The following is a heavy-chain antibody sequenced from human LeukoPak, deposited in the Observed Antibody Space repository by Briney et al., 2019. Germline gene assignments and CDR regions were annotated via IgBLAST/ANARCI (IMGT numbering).Heavy chain of an antibody. J-gene: IGHJ4*02. D-gene: IGHD3-9*01. CDR2: DSYSGST. Sequence: PSETLSLTCAVSGGSITSSTWWTWVRQPPGKGLGMVEEDSYSGSTNSNPPLKSRITMSVDDSKHESSLMLTAVTAAETAVYYCASGGLVSRYLDHWGQGALVNVSP. CDR1: GGSITSSTW. CDR3: ASGGLVSRYLDH. V-gene: IGHV4-4*02.